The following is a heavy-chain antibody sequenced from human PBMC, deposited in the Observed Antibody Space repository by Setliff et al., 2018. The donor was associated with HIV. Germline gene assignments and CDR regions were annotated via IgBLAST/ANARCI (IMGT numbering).Heavy chain of an antibody. D-gene: IGHD3-10*01. J-gene: IGHJ4*02. CDR1: GYTFTSHD. V-gene: IGHV1-2*02. CDR2: IDPNSGGT. Sequence: ASVKVSCKTSGYTFTSHDIDWVRQAPGQGLEWMGWIDPNSGGTNYAQKFEGRVTMTRDTTVNTVYIEVSSLRSDDTAVYYCSRDVGVPGRGNALEYWGQGIPVTVSS. CDR3: SRDVGVPGRGNALEY.